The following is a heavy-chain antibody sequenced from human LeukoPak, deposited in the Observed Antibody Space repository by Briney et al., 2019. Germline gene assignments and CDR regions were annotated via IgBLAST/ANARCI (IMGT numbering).Heavy chain of an antibody. CDR1: GGTFSSYA. J-gene: IGHJ4*02. Sequence: ASVKVSCKASGGTFSSYAISWVRQAPGQGLEWMGWINPNSGGTKYAQKLQGRVTMTRDTSISTAYMELTCDDTAVYYCARGRPATGSFDSSTYPPPEDWGQGTLVTVSS. D-gene: IGHD3-22*01. CDR2: INPNSGGT. CDR3: ARGRPATGSFDSSTYPPPED. V-gene: IGHV1-2*02.